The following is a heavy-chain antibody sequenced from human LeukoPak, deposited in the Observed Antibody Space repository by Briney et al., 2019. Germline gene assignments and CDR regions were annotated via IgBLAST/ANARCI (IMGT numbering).Heavy chain of an antibody. CDR1: GYTFTSYA. Sequence: ASVKVSCKASGYTFTSYAMHWVRQAPGQRLEWMGWINAGNGNTKYSQKFQDRVTITRDTSASTAYTELSSLRSEDTAVYYCARDSHYYESSGYNQGDFDYWGQGTLVTVSS. CDR3: ARDSHYYESSGYNQGDFDY. D-gene: IGHD3-22*01. CDR2: INAGNGNT. V-gene: IGHV1-3*01. J-gene: IGHJ4*02.